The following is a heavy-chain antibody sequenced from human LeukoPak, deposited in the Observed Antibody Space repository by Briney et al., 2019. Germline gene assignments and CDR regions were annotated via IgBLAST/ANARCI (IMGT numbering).Heavy chain of an antibody. CDR2: IKEDGSGT. Sequence: GGSLRLSCAASGFTFSTYWMTWVRQAPGKGLEWVANIKEDGSGTYYVDSVKGRFTFSRDNAKNSLYLQMNNLRVEDTAVYYCARDNWPDYWGQGTLVTVSA. J-gene: IGHJ4*02. CDR3: ARDNWPDY. V-gene: IGHV3-7*01. CDR1: GFTFSTYW.